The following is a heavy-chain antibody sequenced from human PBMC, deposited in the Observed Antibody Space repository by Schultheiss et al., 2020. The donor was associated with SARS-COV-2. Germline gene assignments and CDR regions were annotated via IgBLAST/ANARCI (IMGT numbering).Heavy chain of an antibody. V-gene: IGHV1-18*01. J-gene: IGHJ6*02. CDR3: ARQAPIGRYYYYGMDV. CDR1: GYTFTSYG. Sequence: ASVKVSCKASGYTFTSYGISWVRQAPGQGLEWMGWISAYNGNTNYAQKLQGRVTMTTDTSTSTAYMELRSLRSDDTAVYYCARQAPIGRYYYYGMDVWGQGTTVTVSS. CDR2: ISAYNGNT. D-gene: IGHD1-26*01.